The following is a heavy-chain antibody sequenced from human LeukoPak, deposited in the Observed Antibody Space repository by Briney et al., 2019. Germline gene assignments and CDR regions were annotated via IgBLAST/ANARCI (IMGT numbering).Heavy chain of an antibody. CDR3: ARERAEYCSSTSCSRRWFDP. D-gene: IGHD2-2*01. V-gene: IGHV4-39*07. CDR2: IYYSGST. Sequence: TSETLSLTCTVSGGSISSSYYYWGWIRQPPGKGLEWIGSIYYSGSTYYNPSLKSRVTISVDTSKNQFSLKLSSVTAADTAAYYCARERAEYCSSTSCSRRWFDPWGQGTLVTVSS. CDR1: GGSISSSYYY. J-gene: IGHJ5*02.